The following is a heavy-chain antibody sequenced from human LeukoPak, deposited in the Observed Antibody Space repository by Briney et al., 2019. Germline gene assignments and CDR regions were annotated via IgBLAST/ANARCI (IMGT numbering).Heavy chain of an antibody. CDR3: ARDPGTYYGMDV. CDR1: GFTFSSHW. D-gene: IGHD1-1*01. V-gene: IGHV3-33*08. CDR2: IWYDGSNK. J-gene: IGHJ6*02. Sequence: GGSLRLSCAASGFTFSSHWMHWVRQAPGKGLEWVAVIWYDGSNKYYADSVKGRFTISRDNSKNTLYLQMNSLRAEDTAVYYCARDPGTYYGMDVWGQGTTVTVSS.